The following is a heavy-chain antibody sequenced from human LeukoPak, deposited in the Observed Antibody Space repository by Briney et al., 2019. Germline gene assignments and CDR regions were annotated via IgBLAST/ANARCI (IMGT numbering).Heavy chain of an antibody. CDR1: GGSISSSSYY. J-gene: IGHJ4*02. CDR3: ARIIFSTGTTGY. V-gene: IGHV4-39*07. D-gene: IGHD1-7*01. CDR2: IYYSGST. Sequence: PSETLSLTCTVSGGSISSSSYYWGWIRQPPGKGLEWIGSIYYSGSTYYNPSLKSRVTISVDTSKNQFSLKLSSVTAADTAVYYCARIIFSTGTTGYWGQGTLVTVSS.